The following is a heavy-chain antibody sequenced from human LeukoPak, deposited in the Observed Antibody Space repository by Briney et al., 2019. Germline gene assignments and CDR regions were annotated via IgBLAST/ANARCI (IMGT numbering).Heavy chain of an antibody. D-gene: IGHD6-13*01. Sequence: GGSLRLSCAASGFTFDDYAMHWVRQAPGKGLEWVSGISWNSGSIGYADSVKGRFTISRDNAENSLYLQMNSLRAEDMALYYCAKGDSSSWYQRYYFDYWGQGTLVTVSS. CDR1: GFTFDDYA. V-gene: IGHV3-9*03. CDR3: AKGDSSSWYQRYYFDY. CDR2: ISWNSGSI. J-gene: IGHJ4*02.